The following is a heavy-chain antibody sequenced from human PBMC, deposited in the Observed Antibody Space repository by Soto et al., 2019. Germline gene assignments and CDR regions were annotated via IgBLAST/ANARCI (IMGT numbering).Heavy chain of an antibody. CDR2: ISAYNGNT. V-gene: IGHV1-18*01. CDR1: GYTFTSYG. D-gene: IGHD2-15*01. CDR3: ARGGYCSGGSCYSLCYYMDV. Sequence: ASVKVSCKASGYTFTSYGISWVRQAPGQGLEWMGWISAYNGNTNYAQKLQGRVTMTTDTSTSTAYMELRSLRSDYTAVYYCARGGYCSGGSCYSLCYYMDVWGKGTTVTVSS. J-gene: IGHJ6*03.